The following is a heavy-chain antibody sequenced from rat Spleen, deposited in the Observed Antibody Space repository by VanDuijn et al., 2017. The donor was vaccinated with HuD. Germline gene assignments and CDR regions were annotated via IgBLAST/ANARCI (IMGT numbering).Heavy chain of an antibody. CDR2: ISSGGDNT. D-gene: IGHD1-12*03. CDR1: GFTFSNYY. CDR3: ARHHYDGYYHGPVLGVMDA. Sequence: EVQLVESGGGLVQPGRSLKLSCAASGFTFSNYYMAWVRQAPTKGLEWVASISSGGDNTYYRDSVKGRFTISRDNAKSTLYLQMDSLRSEDTASYYCARHHYDGYYHGPVLGVMDAWGQGASVTVSS. J-gene: IGHJ4*01. V-gene: IGHV5-25*01.